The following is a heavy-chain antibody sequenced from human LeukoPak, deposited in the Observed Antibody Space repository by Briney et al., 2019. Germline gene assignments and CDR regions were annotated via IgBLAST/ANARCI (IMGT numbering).Heavy chain of an antibody. D-gene: IGHD5-18*01. J-gene: IGHJ4*02. CDR2: INPSGGST. CDR1: GYTFTSYY. Sequence: ASVTLSCKASGYTFTSYYMHWVRQAPGQGLEWMGIINPSGGSTSYAQKFQGRVTMTRDTSTSTVYMELSSLSSGGTAVYYCARGKTGMVMVYWGQGTLVTVSS. CDR3: ARGKTGMVMVY. V-gene: IGHV1-46*01.